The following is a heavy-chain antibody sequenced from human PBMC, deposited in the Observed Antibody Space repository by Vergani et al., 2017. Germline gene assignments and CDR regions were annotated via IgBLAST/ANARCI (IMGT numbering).Heavy chain of an antibody. D-gene: IGHD5-24*01. V-gene: IGHV3-49*03. CDR2: IRSKAYGGTT. Sequence: EVQLVESGGGLVQPGRSLRLSCTASGFTFGDYAMSWFRQAPGKGLGWVGFIRSKAYGGTTEYAASVKGRFTISRDDSKSIAYLQMNSRKPWDSAVYYCTRVPGGYNLPPFSGFDYWGEGTLVTVSS. J-gene: IGHJ4*02. CDR1: GFTFGDYA. CDR3: TRVPGGYNLPPFSGFDY.